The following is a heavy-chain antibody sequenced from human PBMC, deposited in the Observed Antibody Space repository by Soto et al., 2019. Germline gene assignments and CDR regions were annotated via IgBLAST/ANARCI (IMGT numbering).Heavy chain of an antibody. D-gene: IGHD2-8*01. V-gene: IGHV3-21*01. CDR1: GFTFTTYN. CDR3: ARVPQWCMHCLDV. J-gene: IGHJ6*02. Sequence: EVQLVESGGGLVKPGGSLRLSCAASGFTFTTYNINWVRQAPGKGLEWVSSISSSSAYIYYGDSVKGRFTVSRDNAKNSLYLQMNSLRGEDTAVYYCARVPQWCMHCLDVWGQGTTVTVSS. CDR2: ISSSSAYI.